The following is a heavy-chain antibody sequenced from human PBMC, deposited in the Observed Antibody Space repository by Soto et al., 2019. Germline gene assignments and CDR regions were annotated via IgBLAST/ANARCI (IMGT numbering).Heavy chain of an antibody. J-gene: IGHJ3*02. V-gene: IGHV1-69*12. CDR2: ISPISGTA. CDR1: GGTFSSYA. Sequence: QVQLVQSGAEVKKPGSSVKVSCKASGGTFSSYAISWVRQAPGQGLEWMGGISPISGTANFAQTLQGRVTITADESTSTAYMELSSLRSEDTAVYYCARSGVVVNGFDIWGQGTMVTVSS. CDR3: ARSGVVVNGFDI. D-gene: IGHD2-21*01.